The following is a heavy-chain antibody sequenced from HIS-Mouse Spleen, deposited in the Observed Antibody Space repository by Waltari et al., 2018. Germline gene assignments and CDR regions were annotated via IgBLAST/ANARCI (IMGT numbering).Heavy chain of an antibody. J-gene: IGHJ4*02. CDR1: GYTFTSYD. CDR2: MNPNSGTK. D-gene: IGHD3-3*01. V-gene: IGHV1-8*01. Sequence: QVQLVQSGAEVKKPGASVKVSCKASGYTFTSYDINWVRQATGQGLEWMGWMNPNSGTKGNAQKFQGRVTMTRDTTIRTDYRVLSSLRFEDTAVYYCARVYYDCWSGYYYWGQGTLVTVSS. CDR3: ARVYYDCWSGYYY.